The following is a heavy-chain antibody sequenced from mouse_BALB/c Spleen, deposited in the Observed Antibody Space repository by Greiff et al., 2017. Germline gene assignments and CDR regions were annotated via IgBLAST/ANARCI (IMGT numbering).Heavy chain of an antibody. V-gene: IGHV14-4*02. J-gene: IGHJ4*01. D-gene: IGHD2-1*01. CDR2: IDPENGDT. CDR1: GFNIKDYY. CDR3: NVYYARNYYAMDY. Sequence: EVQLHQSGAELVRSGASVKLSCTASGFNIKDYYMHWVKQRPEQGLEWIGWIDPENGDTEYAPKFQGKATMTADTSSNTAYLQLSSLTSEDTAVYYCNVYYARNYYAMDYWGQGTSVTVSS.